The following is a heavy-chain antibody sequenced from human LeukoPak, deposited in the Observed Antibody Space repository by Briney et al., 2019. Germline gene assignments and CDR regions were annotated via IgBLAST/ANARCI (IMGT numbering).Heavy chain of an antibody. CDR3: ARSSAYYNEADI. CDR2: FDPEDGET. Sequence: GASVKVSCKVSGYTLTELSMHWVRQAPGKGLEWMGGFDPEDGETTYAQKFQGRLTMTSDTSTSTVYMELSSLRSEDTAVYYCARSSAYYNEADIWGQGTMVTVSS. V-gene: IGHV1-24*01. CDR1: GYTLTELS. J-gene: IGHJ3*02. D-gene: IGHD1-26*01.